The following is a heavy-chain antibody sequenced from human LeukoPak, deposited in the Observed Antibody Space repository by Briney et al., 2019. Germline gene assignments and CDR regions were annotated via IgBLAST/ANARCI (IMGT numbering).Heavy chain of an antibody. D-gene: IGHD3-10*01. V-gene: IGHV1-18*01. J-gene: IGHJ4*02. CDR3: ARVRGVIIYPDY. CDR1: GYTFTSYD. Sequence: ASVKVSCKTSGYTFTSYDISWVRQAPGQGLEWMGWISAYNGNTNYAQKLQGRVTMTTDTSTSTAHMELRSLRSDDTAVYYCARVRGVIIYPDYWGQGTLVTVSS. CDR2: ISAYNGNT.